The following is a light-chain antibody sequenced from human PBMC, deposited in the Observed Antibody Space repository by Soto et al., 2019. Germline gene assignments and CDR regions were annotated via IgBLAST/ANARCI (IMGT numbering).Light chain of an antibody. CDR3: QQGST. J-gene: IGKJ4*01. Sequence: DIVMTQSPDSLAVSLGERATINCKSSQSVLYSSNNKNYLAWYQQKPGQPPKLLIYWASTRESGVPDRFSVSGSGTDFTLTISSLQAEDVAVYDCQQGSTFGGGTKVEIK. V-gene: IGKV4-1*01. CDR2: WAS. CDR1: QSVLYSSNNKNY.